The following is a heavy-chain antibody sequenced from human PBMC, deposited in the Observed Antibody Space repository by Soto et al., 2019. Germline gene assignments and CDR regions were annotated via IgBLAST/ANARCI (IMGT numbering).Heavy chain of an antibody. CDR1: GYTFTSYY. CDR2: ISPSGGST. D-gene: IGHD3-3*01. J-gene: IGHJ4*02. Sequence: ASVKVSCKASGYTFTSYYMHWVRQAPGQGLEWMGIISPSGGSTSYAQKFQGRVTMTRDTSTSTVYMELSSLRSEDTAVYYCARDPTIFGVVRNYFDYWGQGTLVTVSS. V-gene: IGHV1-46*03. CDR3: ARDPTIFGVVRNYFDY.